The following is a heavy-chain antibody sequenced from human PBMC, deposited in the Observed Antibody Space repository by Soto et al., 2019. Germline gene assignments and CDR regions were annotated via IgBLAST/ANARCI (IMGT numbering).Heavy chain of an antibody. CDR2: ISGSGGST. CDR1: GFTFCSYA. Sequence: GGSPRICCAASGFTFCSYAMSWVRQEPGKGLEWVSAISGSGGSTYYADSVKGRFTISRDNSKNTLYLQMNSLRAEDTAVYYCAKDIRKLRFLGTYYGMDVWGQGTTVTVSS. CDR3: AKDIRKLRFLGTYYGMDV. J-gene: IGHJ6*02. D-gene: IGHD3-3*01. V-gene: IGHV3-23*01.